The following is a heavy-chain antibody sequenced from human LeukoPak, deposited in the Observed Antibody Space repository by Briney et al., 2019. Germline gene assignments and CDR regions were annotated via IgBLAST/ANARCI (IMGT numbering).Heavy chain of an antibody. V-gene: IGHV3-23*01. CDR1: GFTFSAYG. CDR3: AKDKYSSSWYYFDY. CDR2: ISGSGGST. J-gene: IGHJ4*02. Sequence: PGGSLRLSCVASGFTFSAYGMSWVRQAPGKGLEWVSAISGSGGSTYYADSVKGRFTISRDNSKNTLYLQMNSLRAEDTAVYYCAKDKYSSSWYYFDYWGQGTLVTVSS. D-gene: IGHD6-13*01.